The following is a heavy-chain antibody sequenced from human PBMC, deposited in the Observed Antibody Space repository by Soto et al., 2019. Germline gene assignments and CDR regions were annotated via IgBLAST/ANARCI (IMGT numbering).Heavy chain of an antibody. J-gene: IGHJ4*01. CDR1: GYTFTSYG. D-gene: IGHD5-12*01. Sequence: GASVKVSCKASGYTFTSYGISWVRQAPGQGLEWMGWISAYNGNTNYAQKLQGRVTMTTDTSTSTAYMELRSLRSDDTAVYYFARDQVIGGFDSEVWCFDYWGQGTLVTVSS. CDR3: ARDQVIGGFDSEVWCFDY. V-gene: IGHV1-18*01. CDR2: ISAYNGNT.